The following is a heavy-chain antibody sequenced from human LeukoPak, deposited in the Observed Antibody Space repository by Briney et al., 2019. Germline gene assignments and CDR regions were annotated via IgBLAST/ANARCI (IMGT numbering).Heavy chain of an antibody. V-gene: IGHV4-34*01. Sequence: PSETLSLTCAVYGGSFSGYYWSWIRQPPGKGLEWIGEINHSGSTNYNPSLKSRVTISVDTSKNQFSLKLSSVTAADTAVYYCARHFHYDYVWGSYGRYYFDYWGQGTLVTVSS. CDR1: GGSFSGYY. J-gene: IGHJ4*02. D-gene: IGHD3-16*01. CDR3: ARHFHYDYVWGSYGRYYFDY. CDR2: INHSGST.